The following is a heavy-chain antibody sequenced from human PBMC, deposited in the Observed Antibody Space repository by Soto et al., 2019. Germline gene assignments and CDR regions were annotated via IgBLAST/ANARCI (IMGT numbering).Heavy chain of an antibody. J-gene: IGHJ4*02. V-gene: IGHV3-53*01. CDR2: IYGDGST. D-gene: IGHD3-10*01. Sequence: ESGGGLIHPGGSLRLSCAASGITVSSNYMNWVRQAPGKGLEWVSLIYGDGSTFYADSVKGRFTISRDDSKNTLYLQMSSLSAEDTAVYYCARAYGAGSYFSDYWGQGTLVTVSS. CDR1: GITVSSNY. CDR3: ARAYGAGSYFSDY.